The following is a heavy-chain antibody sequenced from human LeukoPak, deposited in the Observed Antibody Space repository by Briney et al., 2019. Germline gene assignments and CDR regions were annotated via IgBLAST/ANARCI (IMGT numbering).Heavy chain of an antibody. J-gene: IGHJ3*02. CDR2: ISGSGGST. D-gene: IGHD6-6*01. Sequence: GGSLSLSCAASGFTFSSYVMSWVRQAPGKGVEWVSAISGSGGSTYYADSVKGRFTISRDNSKNTLYLQMNSLRAEDTAVYYCAKSGHSSSYHDAFAIWGQGTMVTVSS. V-gene: IGHV3-23*01. CDR1: GFTFSSYV. CDR3: AKSGHSSSYHDAFAI.